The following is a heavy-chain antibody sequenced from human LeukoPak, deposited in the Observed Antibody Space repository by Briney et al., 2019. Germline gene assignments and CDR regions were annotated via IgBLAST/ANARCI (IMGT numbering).Heavy chain of an antibody. J-gene: IGHJ3*02. Sequence: KPSETLSLXCTVSGGSISSYYWRWIRRPPGKGLEWIGYIYYSGSTNYNPSLRSRVTISVDTSKNQFSLKLSSVTAADTAVYYCARGPRSDGAFDIWGQGTMVTVSS. D-gene: IGHD3-16*01. CDR1: GGSISSYY. V-gene: IGHV4-59*01. CDR2: IYYSGST. CDR3: ARGPRSDGAFDI.